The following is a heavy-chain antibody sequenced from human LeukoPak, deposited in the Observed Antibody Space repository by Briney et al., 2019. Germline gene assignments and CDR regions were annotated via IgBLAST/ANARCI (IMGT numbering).Heavy chain of an antibody. Sequence: PGGSLRLSCAASGFTFSSYSMNWVRPAPGKGLEWVSSISSSSSYIYYADSVTGRFTISSDNAKNSLYLQMTSLRAEDTAVYYCARDKCRVVPGLCYYMDVWGKGTTVTVSS. CDR1: GFTFSSYS. J-gene: IGHJ6*03. CDR2: ISSSSSYI. CDR3: ARDKCRVVPGLCYYMDV. D-gene: IGHD2-15*01. V-gene: IGHV3-21*01.